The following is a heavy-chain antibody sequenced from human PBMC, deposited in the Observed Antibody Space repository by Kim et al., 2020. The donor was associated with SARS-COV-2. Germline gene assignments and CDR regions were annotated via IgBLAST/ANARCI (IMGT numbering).Heavy chain of an antibody. D-gene: IGHD2-21*02. J-gene: IGHJ6*03. CDR3: SRDLQVPAAFFDYMDV. CDR1: GFTFSNYG. Sequence: GGSMRLSCVASGFTFSNYGMNWVRQAPGKGLEWVADIWYSGNNKNYADSVKGRFTISRDNSMNTMYLQMNSLRAEDTAVYYCSRDLQVPAAFFDYMDVWGQGPALTVS. CDR2: IWYSGNNK. V-gene: IGHV3-33*01.